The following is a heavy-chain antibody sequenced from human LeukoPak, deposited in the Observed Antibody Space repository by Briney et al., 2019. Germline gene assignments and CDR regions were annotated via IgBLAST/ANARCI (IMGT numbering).Heavy chain of an antibody. CDR1: GFTFSSYA. CDR3: AKDMGAVAAIDY. CDR2: ISGSGGST. Sequence: QPGGSLRLSCAASGFTFSSYAMSWVRQAPGKGLEWVSAISGSGGSTYYADSVKGRFTISRDNAKNSLYLQMNSLRAEDTALYYCAKDMGAVAAIDYWGQGTLVTVSS. D-gene: IGHD6-19*01. V-gene: IGHV3-23*01. J-gene: IGHJ4*02.